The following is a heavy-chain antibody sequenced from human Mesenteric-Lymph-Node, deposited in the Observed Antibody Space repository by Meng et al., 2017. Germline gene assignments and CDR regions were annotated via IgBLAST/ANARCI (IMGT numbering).Heavy chain of an antibody. J-gene: IGHJ6*02. CDR3: ARASRGYVPDSYYYGMDV. Sequence: SETLSLTCTVSGGSISSGGYYWGWIRQPPGKGLEWIGSIYHSGSTYYNPSLKSRVTISVDTSKNQFSLKLNSVTAADTAVYYCARASRGYVPDSYYYGMDVWGQGTTVTVSS. CDR1: GGSISSGGYY. D-gene: IGHD5-12*01. V-gene: IGHV4-39*07. CDR2: IYHSGST.